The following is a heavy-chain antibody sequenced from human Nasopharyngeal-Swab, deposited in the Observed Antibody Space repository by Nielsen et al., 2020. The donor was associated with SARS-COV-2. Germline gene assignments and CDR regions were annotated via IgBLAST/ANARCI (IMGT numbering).Heavy chain of an antibody. Sequence: ASVKVYCKASGYTFTSYDINWVRQATGQGREGMGWMNPNSGNTGYAQKFQGRVTMTRNTSISTAYMELSSLRSEDTAVYYCARTGYSGSYPYYYYYYGMDVWGQGTTVTVSS. CDR3: ARTGYSGSYPYYYYYYGMDV. D-gene: IGHD1-26*01. V-gene: IGHV1-8*01. CDR1: GYTFTSYD. CDR2: MNPNSGNT. J-gene: IGHJ6*02.